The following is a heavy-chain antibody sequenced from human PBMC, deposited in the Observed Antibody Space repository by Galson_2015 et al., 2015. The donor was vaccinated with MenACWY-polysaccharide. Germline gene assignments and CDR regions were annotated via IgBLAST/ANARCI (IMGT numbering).Heavy chain of an antibody. Sequence: SVKVSCQASGSTFSSYAINWVRQATGQRLEWMGWMNPNSGNTGYAQKFQGRVTMTRNTSISTAYMELSSLTSEDTAVYYCARGRRDTAVAAPAAVLLDYWGQGILVTVSS. CDR3: ARGRRDTAVAAPAAVLLDY. D-gene: IGHD6-19*01. CDR1: GSTFSSYA. CDR2: MNPNSGNT. V-gene: IGHV1-8*01. J-gene: IGHJ4*02.